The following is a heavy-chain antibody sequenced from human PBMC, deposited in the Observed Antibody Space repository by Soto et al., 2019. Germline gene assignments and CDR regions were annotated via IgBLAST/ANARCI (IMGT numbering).Heavy chain of an antibody. D-gene: IGHD2-8*01. V-gene: IGHV1-2*04. Sequence: ASVKLSCKASGYSFTDYHIHWVRQAPGQGLEWLGRINPKSGGTSTAQKFQGWVTMTTETSVSTASMELTRLTSDDTAIYYCARGDSTDCSNGVCSFFYNHDMDVWGQGTTVTVSS. J-gene: IGHJ6*02. CDR3: ARGDSTDCSNGVCSFFYNHDMDV. CDR2: INPKSGGT. CDR1: GYSFTDYH.